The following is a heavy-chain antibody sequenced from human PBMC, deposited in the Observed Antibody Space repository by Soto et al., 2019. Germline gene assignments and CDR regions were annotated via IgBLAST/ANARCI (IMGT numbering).Heavy chain of an antibody. V-gene: IGHV3-15*01. CDR3: TTLEVVPAAMSYYYMDV. CDR1: GFTFSNAW. D-gene: IGHD2-2*01. Sequence: GGSLRLSCAASGFTFSNAWMSWVRQAPGKGLEWVGRIKSKTDGGATDYAAPVKGRFTISRDDSKNTLYLQMNSLKTEDTAVYYCTTLEVVPAAMSYYYMDVWGKGTTVTVSS. CDR2: IKSKTDGGAT. J-gene: IGHJ6*03.